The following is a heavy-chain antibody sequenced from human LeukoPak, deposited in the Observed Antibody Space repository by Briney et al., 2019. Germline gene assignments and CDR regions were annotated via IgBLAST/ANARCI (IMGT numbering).Heavy chain of an antibody. CDR2: IYYSGST. CDR3: ARETSQKGVHYMDV. V-gene: IGHV4-59*01. Sequence: GSLRLSCVASGFTFSNTWMSWVRQAPGKGLEWIGTIYYSGSTNYKSSLKSRVTISVDTSKNQFSLKLSSVTAADTAVYYCARETSQKGVHYMDVWGKGTTVTISS. D-gene: IGHD3-16*01. CDR1: GFTFSNTW. J-gene: IGHJ6*03.